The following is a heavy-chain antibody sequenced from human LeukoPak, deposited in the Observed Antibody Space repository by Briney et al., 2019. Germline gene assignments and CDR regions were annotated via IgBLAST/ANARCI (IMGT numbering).Heavy chain of an antibody. D-gene: IGHD3-9*01. CDR2: IIPIFGTA. CDR3: ARRDTYYDILTGYYSPLGAFDI. CDR1: GYTFTGYY. J-gene: IGHJ3*02. V-gene: IGHV1-69*13. Sequence: ASVKVSCKASGYTFTGYYMHWVRQAPGQGLEWMGGIIPIFGTANYAQKFQGRVTITADESTSTAYMELSSLRSEDTAVYYCARRDTYYDILTGYYSPLGAFDIWGQGTMVTVSS.